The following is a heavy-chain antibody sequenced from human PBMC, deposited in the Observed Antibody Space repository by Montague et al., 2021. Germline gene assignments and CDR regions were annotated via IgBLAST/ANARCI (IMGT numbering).Heavy chain of an antibody. Sequence: PLRLSCAASGFTFSSYAMTWVRQAPGKGLEWVSLIVGNGGNTFYADSVKGRFTISRDNSKNTLYLQMNSLRADDTAAYYCAKRDSSGLHYFDYWGQGTLVTVSS. CDR3: AKRDSSGLHYFDY. J-gene: IGHJ4*02. V-gene: IGHV3-23*01. CDR2: IVGNGGNT. D-gene: IGHD6-19*01. CDR1: GFTFSSYA.